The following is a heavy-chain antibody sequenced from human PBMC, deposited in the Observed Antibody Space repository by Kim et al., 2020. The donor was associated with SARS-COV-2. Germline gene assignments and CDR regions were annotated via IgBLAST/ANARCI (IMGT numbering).Heavy chain of an antibody. CDR1: GGTFTSYA. Sequence: SVKVSCKASGGTFTSYAISWVRQAPGQGLEWMGGIIPIFGTANYAQKLQGRVTITTDASTSTAYMELSSLRSEDTAVYYCARDAAVAGPVFDYLAHGTL. CDR2: IIPIFGTA. J-gene: IGHJ4*01. CDR3: ARDAAVAGPVFDY. D-gene: IGHD6-19*01. V-gene: IGHV1-69*05.